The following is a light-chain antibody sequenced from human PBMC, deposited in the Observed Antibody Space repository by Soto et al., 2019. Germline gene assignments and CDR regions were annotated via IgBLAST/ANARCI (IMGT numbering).Light chain of an antibody. J-gene: IGKJ1*01. CDR1: QNISSN. CDR3: QQYDSSPKT. V-gene: IGKV3-20*01. CDR2: GAS. Sequence: DIVMTPPPATLSASPGVRATLSCRASQNISSNLAWYQQKPGQAPRLLIYGASSRATGIPDRFSGSGSGTDFTLTISRLEPEDFAVYYCQQYDSSPKTFGQGTKVDIK.